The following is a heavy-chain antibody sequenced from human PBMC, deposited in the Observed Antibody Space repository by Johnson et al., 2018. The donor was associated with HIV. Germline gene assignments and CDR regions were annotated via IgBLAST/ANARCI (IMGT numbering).Heavy chain of an antibody. CDR3: ARDRSENAFDI. CDR1: GFAFSTYD. Sequence: VQLVESGGGLVQPGASLRLSCAASGFAFSTYDMHWVRQTTGKGLEWVASIGTLSDTFYPDYVEGRFTISRDNSESTLYLQMNNVRAEDTAVYYCARDRSENAFDIWGQGTMVTVSS. J-gene: IGHJ3*02. V-gene: IGHV3-13*01. CDR2: IGTLSDT.